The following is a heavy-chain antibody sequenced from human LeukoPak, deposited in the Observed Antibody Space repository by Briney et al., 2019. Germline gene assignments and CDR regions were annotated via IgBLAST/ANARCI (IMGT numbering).Heavy chain of an antibody. V-gene: IGHV4-59*08. CDR1: GGSISSYY. J-gene: IGHJ4*02. CDR3: ARRPYYYGSGSHHFDY. CDR2: IYYSGRT. D-gene: IGHD3-10*01. Sequence: SETLSLTCTVSGGSISSYYWSWIRQPPGKGLEWIGYIYYSGRTNYNPSLKSRVTISVDTSKNQFSLKLNSVTAADTAVYYCARRPYYYGSGSHHFDYWGQGTLVTVSS.